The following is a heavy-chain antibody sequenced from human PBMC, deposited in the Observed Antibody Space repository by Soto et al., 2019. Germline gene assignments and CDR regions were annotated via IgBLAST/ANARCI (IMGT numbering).Heavy chain of an antibody. J-gene: IGHJ5*02. D-gene: IGHD6-13*01. CDR2: INAGNGNT. CDR1: GYTFTSYA. CDR3: ARDSRIAAAGRSYNWFDP. Sequence: GASVKVSCKASGYTFTSYAIHWVRQAPGQRLEWMGWINAGNGNTKYSQKFQGRVTITRDTSASTAYMELSSLRSEDTAVYYCARDSRIAAAGRSYNWFDPWGQGTLVTSPQ. V-gene: IGHV1-3*01.